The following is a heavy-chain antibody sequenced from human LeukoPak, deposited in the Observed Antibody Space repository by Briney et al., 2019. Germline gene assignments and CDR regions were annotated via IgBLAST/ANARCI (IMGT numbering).Heavy chain of an antibody. CDR3: ARDRLGPSFSVSHFDL. CDR2: INYNGAIT. Sequence: RGSLRLSCATSGFTFVDYGLSWVRRAPGKGLEWLCAINYNGAITDYADSVKGRFTISRDNAKNSLYLRMDSLRAEDTALYYCARDRLGPSFSVSHFDLWGQGTLVTVSS. CDR1: GFTFVDYG. D-gene: IGHD3-3*02. V-gene: IGHV3-20*04. J-gene: IGHJ4*02.